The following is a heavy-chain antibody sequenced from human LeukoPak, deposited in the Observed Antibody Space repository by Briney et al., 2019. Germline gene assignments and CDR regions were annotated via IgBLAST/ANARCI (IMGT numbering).Heavy chain of an antibody. V-gene: IGHV1-2*02. D-gene: IGHD3-10*01. CDR3: ARTMVRGVITPGY. CDR2: INPNSGGT. CDR1: GYTFSGYY. J-gene: IGHJ4*02. Sequence: GASVKVSCKASGYTFSGYYMHWVRQAPGQGLEWMGWINPNSGGTNYAQKFQGRVTTTRDTSISTAYMELSRLRSDDMAVYYCARTMVRGVITPGYWGQGTLVTVSS.